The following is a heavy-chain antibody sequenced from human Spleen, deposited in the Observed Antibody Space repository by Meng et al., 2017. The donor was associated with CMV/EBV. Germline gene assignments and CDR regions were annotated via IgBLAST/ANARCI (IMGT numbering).Heavy chain of an antibody. CDR1: GGSMSSGDYF. CDR2: IYYSGNT. V-gene: IGHV4-30-4*01. Sequence: QVQVPESGPGLVKPSQTLSLTCTVSGGSMSSGDYFWNWIRQPPGKGLEWIGYIYYSGNTYYNPSLKSRVTISIDTSKNQFSLKLSSVTAADTAVYYCARDILKQLALRDYWGQGTLVTVSS. D-gene: IGHD6-6*01. J-gene: IGHJ4*02. CDR3: ARDILKQLALRDY.